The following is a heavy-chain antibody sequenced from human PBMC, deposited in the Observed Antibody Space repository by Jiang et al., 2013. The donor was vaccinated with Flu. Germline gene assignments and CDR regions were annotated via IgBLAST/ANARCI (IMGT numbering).Heavy chain of an antibody. Sequence: GFTFSSYAMHWVRQAPGKGLEWVAVISYDGSNKYYADSVKGRFTISRDNSKNTLYLQMNSLRAEDTAVYYCARTQYTAMGYFDYWGQGTLVTVSS. CDR2: ISYDGSNK. D-gene: IGHD5-18*01. J-gene: IGHJ4*02. CDR3: ARTQYTAMGYFDY. V-gene: IGHV3-30*04. CDR1: GFTFSSYA.